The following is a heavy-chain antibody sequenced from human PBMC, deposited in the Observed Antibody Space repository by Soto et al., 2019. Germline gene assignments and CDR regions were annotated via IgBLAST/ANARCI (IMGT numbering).Heavy chain of an antibody. Sequence: GGSLRLSCAASGFICSSYDMSWVRQAPGKGLEWVSTILVDGRTFYVDSVKGRFTISRDSSQNTVYLQMNSLTAGDTALYYCAKATATGGGAFDICGQGTMVTVPS. CDR1: GFICSSYD. V-gene: IGHV3-23*01. CDR2: ILVDGRT. J-gene: IGHJ3*02. D-gene: IGHD2-8*02. CDR3: AKATATGGGAFDI.